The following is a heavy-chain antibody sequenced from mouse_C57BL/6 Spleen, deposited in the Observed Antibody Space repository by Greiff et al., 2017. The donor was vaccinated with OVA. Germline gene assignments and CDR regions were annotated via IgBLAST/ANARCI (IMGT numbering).Heavy chain of an antibody. V-gene: IGHV1-59*01. J-gene: IGHJ4*01. CDR2: IDPSDSYT. CDR3: ARGRNYDAMDY. Sequence: QVQLQQPGAELVRPGTSVKLSCKASGYTFTSYWMHWVKQRPGQGLEWIGVIDPSDSYTNYNQKFKGKATLTVDTSSSTAYMQLSSLTSEDSAVYYCARGRNYDAMDYWGQGTSVTVSS. CDR1: GYTFTSYW.